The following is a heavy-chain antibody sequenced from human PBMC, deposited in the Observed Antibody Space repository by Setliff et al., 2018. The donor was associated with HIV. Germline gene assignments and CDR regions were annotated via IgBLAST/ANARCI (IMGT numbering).Heavy chain of an antibody. D-gene: IGHD2-2*02. V-gene: IGHV4-31*03. Sequence: SETLSLTCTVSGGSISSGGYYWSWIRQHPGKGLEWIGYISYSGGTYYKPSLKSRVTISVDTSKNQLSLKLSSVTAADTAVYYCARVPSIETILFDSWGQGTL. J-gene: IGHJ4*02. CDR3: ARVPSIETILFDS. CDR1: GGSISSGGYY. CDR2: ISYSGGT.